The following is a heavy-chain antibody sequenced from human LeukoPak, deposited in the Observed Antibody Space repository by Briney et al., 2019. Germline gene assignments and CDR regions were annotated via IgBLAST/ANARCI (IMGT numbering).Heavy chain of an antibody. J-gene: IGHJ3*02. D-gene: IGHD2-21*01. CDR1: GFTFITYS. Sequence: GGSLRLSCAASGFTFITYSMNWVRQAPGKGLEWVSSISISSNYIYYADSVEGRFTISRDNAKNSLYLQMTSLRAEDTAVYYCHYSEICDFDAFDICGQGTMVTVSS. CDR2: ISISSNYI. V-gene: IGHV3-21*01. CDR3: HYSEICDFDAFDI.